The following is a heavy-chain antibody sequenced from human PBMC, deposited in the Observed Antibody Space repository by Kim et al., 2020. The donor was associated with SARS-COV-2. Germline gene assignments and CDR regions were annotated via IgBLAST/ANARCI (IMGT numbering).Heavy chain of an antibody. J-gene: IGHJ6*02. CDR3: ARGPRGWFGELPNGKRGMDV. CDR1: GGSFSGYY. Sequence: SETLSLTCAVYGGSFSGYYWSWIRQPPGKGLEWIGEINHSGSTNCNPSLKSRVTISVDTSKNQFSLKLSSVTAADTAVYYCARGPRGWFGELPNGKRGMDVWGQGTTVTVSS. V-gene: IGHV4-34*01. D-gene: IGHD3-10*01. CDR2: INHSGST.